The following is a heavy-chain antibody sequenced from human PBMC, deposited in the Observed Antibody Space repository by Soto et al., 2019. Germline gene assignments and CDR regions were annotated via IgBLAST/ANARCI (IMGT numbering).Heavy chain of an antibody. CDR2: ISYDGSNK. D-gene: IGHD3-3*01. CDR3: AKDPLRFLEWFYFDY. CDR1: GFTFSSYG. V-gene: IGHV3-30*18. Sequence: ESGGGVVQPGRSLRLSCAASGFTFSSYGMHWVRQAPGKGLEWVAVISYDGSNKYYADSVKGRFTISRDNSKNTLYLQMNSLRAEDTAVYYCAKDPLRFLEWFYFDYWGQGTLVTVSS. J-gene: IGHJ4*02.